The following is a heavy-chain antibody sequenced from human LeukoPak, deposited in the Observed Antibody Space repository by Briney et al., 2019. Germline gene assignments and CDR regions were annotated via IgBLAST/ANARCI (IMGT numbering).Heavy chain of an antibody. CDR2: IIPIFGTA. J-gene: IGHJ5*02. CDR1: GGTFSSYA. V-gene: IGHV1-69*01. D-gene: IGHD4-17*01. Sequence: SSVKVSCKASGGTFSSYAISWVRQAPGQGLEWMGGIIPIFGTANYAQKFQGRVTTTADESTSTAYTELSSLRSEDTAVYYCATNKGQYGDYSNWFDPWGQGTLVIVSS. CDR3: ATNKGQYGDYSNWFDP.